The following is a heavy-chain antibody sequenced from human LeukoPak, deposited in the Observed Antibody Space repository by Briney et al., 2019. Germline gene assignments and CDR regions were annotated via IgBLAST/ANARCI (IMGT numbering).Heavy chain of an antibody. CDR2: IIPIFGTA. Sequence: ASVKVSCKASGGTFSSYAISWVRQAPGQGLEWMGGIIPIFGTASYAQKFQGRVTITADKSTSTAYMELSSLRSEDTAVYYCASFSMVRGVIEYFDYWGQGTLVTVSS. J-gene: IGHJ4*02. CDR1: GGTFSSYA. CDR3: ASFSMVRGVIEYFDY. V-gene: IGHV1-69*06. D-gene: IGHD3-10*01.